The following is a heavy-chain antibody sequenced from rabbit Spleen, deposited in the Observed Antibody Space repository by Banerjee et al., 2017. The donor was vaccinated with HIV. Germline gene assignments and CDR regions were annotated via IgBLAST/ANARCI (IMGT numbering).Heavy chain of an antibody. J-gene: IGHJ6*01. CDR1: GFSFSSSDY. D-gene: IGHD1-1*01. CDR3: ARDTSTSFSTYGMDL. CDR2: IAGSSSGFT. V-gene: IGHV1S45*01. Sequence: QEQLEESGGGLVKPKGSLTLTCKASGFSFSSSDYICWVRQAPGKGLEWISCIAGSSSGFTYSATWATGRFTISKTSSTTVTLQMTSLTVADTATYFCARDTSTSFSTYGMDLWGQGTLVTVS.